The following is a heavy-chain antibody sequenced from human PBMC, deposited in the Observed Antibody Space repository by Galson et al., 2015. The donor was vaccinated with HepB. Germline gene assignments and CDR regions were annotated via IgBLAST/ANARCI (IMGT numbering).Heavy chain of an antibody. D-gene: IGHD6-13*01. V-gene: IGHV3-33*01. CDR1: GFNFSRYA. Sequence: SLRLSCAASGFNFSRYAIHWVRQAPGKGLECVAVRDSVKGRITNSTDNSNHTLSLLINSLRDEDTAIYYCASSPTAAGHFDFWGQGNLLTVSS. CDR3: ASSPTAAGHFDF. J-gene: IGHJ4*02.